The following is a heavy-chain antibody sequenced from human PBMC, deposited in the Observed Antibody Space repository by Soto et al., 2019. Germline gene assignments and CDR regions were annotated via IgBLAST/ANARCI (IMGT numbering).Heavy chain of an antibody. Sequence: QLVESGGGLVQPGGSLRLSCAASGFTFNSYWIHWVRQAPGKGLVWVSRINSDGSSTTYADSVQGRFTNSRDNARNTLYLQMHSLRADDTAVYYCARDNNWSYDYWGQGILVTVSS. CDR1: GFTFNSYW. CDR2: INSDGSST. V-gene: IGHV3-74*03. CDR3: ARDNNWSYDY. D-gene: IGHD1-1*01. J-gene: IGHJ4*02.